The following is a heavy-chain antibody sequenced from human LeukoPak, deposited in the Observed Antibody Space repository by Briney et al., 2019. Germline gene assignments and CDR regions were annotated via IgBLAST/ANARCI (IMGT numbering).Heavy chain of an antibody. J-gene: IGHJ6*02. CDR1: GYTFTGYY. D-gene: IGHD3-22*01. Sequence: GAPVKVSCKASGYTFTGYYMHWVRQAPGQGLEWMGWINPNSGGTNYAQKFQGWVTMTRNTSISTAYMELSSLRSEDTAVYYCARVSYMIVVHQWDGMDVWGQGTTVTVSS. CDR3: ARVSYMIVVHQWDGMDV. V-gene: IGHV1-2*04. CDR2: INPNSGGT.